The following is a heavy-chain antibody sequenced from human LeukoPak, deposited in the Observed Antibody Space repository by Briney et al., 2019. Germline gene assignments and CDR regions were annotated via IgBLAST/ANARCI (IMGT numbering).Heavy chain of an antibody. Sequence: SQTLSLTCAISGDSVSSNSATWHWIRQSPSRGLEWLGRTYYRSKWYKYYAVSVKGRITINPDTSKNQFSLQLNSVTPEDTAVYYCARGPSYFQHWGQGTLVTVSS. CDR1: GDSVSSNSAT. CDR3: ARGPSYFQH. CDR2: TYYRSKWYK. V-gene: IGHV6-1*01. J-gene: IGHJ1*01.